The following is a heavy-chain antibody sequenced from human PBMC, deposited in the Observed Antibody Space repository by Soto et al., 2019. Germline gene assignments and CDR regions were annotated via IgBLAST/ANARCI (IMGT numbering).Heavy chain of an antibody. CDR2: INHSGST. CDR1: GGSFSGYY. CDR3: ARIEGTGTTPTTDY. D-gene: IGHD1-1*01. V-gene: IGHV4-34*01. Sequence: PSETLSLTCAVYGGSFSGYYGSWIRQPPGKGLEWIGEINHSGSTNYNPSLKSRVTISVDTSKNQFSLKLSSVTAADTAVYYCARIEGTGTTPTTDYWGQGTLVTVSS. J-gene: IGHJ4*02.